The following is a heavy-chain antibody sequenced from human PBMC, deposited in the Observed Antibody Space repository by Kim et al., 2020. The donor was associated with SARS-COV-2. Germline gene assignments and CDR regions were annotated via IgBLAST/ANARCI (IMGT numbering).Heavy chain of an antibody. CDR1: GFTFSSYS. J-gene: IGHJ5*02. D-gene: IGHD6-19*01. V-gene: IGHV3-21*01. CDR3: ARGIAVAAPWWFDP. CDR2: ISSSSSYI. Sequence: GGSLRLSCAASGFTFSSYSMNWVRQAPGKGLEWVSSISSSSSYIYYADSVKGRFTISRDNAKNSLYLQMNSLRAEDTAVYYCARGIAVAAPWWFDPWGQGTLVTVSS.